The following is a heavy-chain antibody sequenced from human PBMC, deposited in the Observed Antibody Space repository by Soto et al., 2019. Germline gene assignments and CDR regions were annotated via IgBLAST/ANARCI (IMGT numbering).Heavy chain of an antibody. CDR3: ARGSYDYVWGSYRHDAFDI. J-gene: IGHJ3*02. CDR2: IYYSGST. D-gene: IGHD3-16*02. V-gene: IGHV4-31*03. CDR1: GGSISSGGYY. Sequence: PSLTFTVSGGSISSGGYYWSWIRQHPGKGLEWIGYIYYSGSTYYNPSLKSRVTISVDTSKNQFSLKLSSVTAADTAVYYCARGSYDYVWGSYRHDAFDIWGQGTMVTVSS.